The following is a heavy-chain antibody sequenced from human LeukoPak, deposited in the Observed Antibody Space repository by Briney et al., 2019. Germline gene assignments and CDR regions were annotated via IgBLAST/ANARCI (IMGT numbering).Heavy chain of an antibody. J-gene: IGHJ4*02. CDR2: IYSGGSS. V-gene: IGHV3-23*03. CDR1: GFTFSSQA. Sequence: GGSLRLSCAASGFTFSSQAMHWVRQAPGKGLEWVSGIYSGGSSYYADSVKGRFTISRDNSKNTLYLQMNSLRAEDTAVYYCAKTRPLDSSSWSHGDYWGQGTLVTVSS. CDR3: AKTRPLDSSSWSHGDY. D-gene: IGHD6-13*01.